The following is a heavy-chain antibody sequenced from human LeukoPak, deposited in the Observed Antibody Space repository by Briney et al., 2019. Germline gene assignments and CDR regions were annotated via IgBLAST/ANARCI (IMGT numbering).Heavy chain of an antibody. CDR2: IYYSGST. CDR3: ARGSTVERGWYYFDY. D-gene: IGHD6-19*01. J-gene: IGHJ4*02. CDR1: GGSISSYY. V-gene: IGHV4-59*12. Sequence: SETLSLTCTVSGGSISSYYWSWIRQPPGKGLEWIGYIYYSGSTNYNPSLRSRVTISVDTSKNQFSLKLSSVTAADTAVYYCARGSTVERGWYYFDYWGQGTLVTVSS.